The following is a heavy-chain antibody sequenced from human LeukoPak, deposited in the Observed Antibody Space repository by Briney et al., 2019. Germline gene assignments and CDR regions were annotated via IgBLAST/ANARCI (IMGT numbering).Heavy chain of an antibody. Sequence: GGSLRLSCAASGFTFDDYGMSWVRQAPGKGLEWVSGIDWNGGSTGYADSVKGRFTISRDNAKNSLYLQMNSLRAEDTALYYCARPHSNYYYYYMDVWGKGTTVTVSS. CDR2: IDWNGGST. CDR1: GFTFDDYG. V-gene: IGHV3-20*04. CDR3: ARPHSNYYYYYMDV. D-gene: IGHD4-11*01. J-gene: IGHJ6*03.